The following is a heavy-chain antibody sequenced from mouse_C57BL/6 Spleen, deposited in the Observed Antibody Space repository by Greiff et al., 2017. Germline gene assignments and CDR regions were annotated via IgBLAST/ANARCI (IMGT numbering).Heavy chain of an antibody. V-gene: IGHV1-82*01. Sequence: QVQLQQSGPELVQPGASVKISCKASGYAFSSSWMNWVKQRPGKGLEWIGRIYPGDGDTNSNGKFKGKATLTADKSSSTAYMQRSSLTSEYSAVYFCARVGSSYYFDYWGQGTTLTVSS. J-gene: IGHJ2*01. D-gene: IGHD1-1*01. CDR2: IYPGDGDT. CDR1: GYAFSSSW. CDR3: ARVGSSYYFDY.